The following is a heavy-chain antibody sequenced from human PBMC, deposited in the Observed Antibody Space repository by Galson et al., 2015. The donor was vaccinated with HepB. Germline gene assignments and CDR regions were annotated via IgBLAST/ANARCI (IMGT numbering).Heavy chain of an antibody. V-gene: IGHV7-4-1*02. D-gene: IGHD6-19*01. CDR2: INTNTGNP. J-gene: IGHJ6*02. Sequence: SVKVSCKASGSTFTSYAMNWVRQAPGQGLEWMGWINTNTGNPKYAQGFTGRFVFSLDTSVSTAYLQISSLKAEDTAVYYCARDTFIAVAPYYYYYGMDVWGQGTTVTVSS. CDR1: GSTFTSYA. CDR3: ARDTFIAVAPYYYYYGMDV.